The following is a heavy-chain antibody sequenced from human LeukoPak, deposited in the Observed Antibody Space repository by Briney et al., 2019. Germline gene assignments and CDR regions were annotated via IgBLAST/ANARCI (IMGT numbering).Heavy chain of an antibody. V-gene: IGHV3-53*01. CDR1: GFTASSNY. CDR3: AKGDYGDCY. D-gene: IGHD4-17*01. J-gene: IGHJ4*02. CDR2: IYSGGST. Sequence: GGSLRLSCAASGFTASSNYMSWVRQAPGKGLEWVSVIYSGGSTYYADSVKGRFTISRDNSKNTLYLQMNSLRAEDTAVYYCAKGDYGDCYWGQGTLVTVSS.